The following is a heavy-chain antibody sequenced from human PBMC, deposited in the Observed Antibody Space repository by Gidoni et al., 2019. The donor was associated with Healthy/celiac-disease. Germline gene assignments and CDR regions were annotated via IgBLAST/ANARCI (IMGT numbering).Heavy chain of an antibody. V-gene: IGHV3-23*01. CDR3: AKDHNYDSSGGMGY. CDR2: ISGSGGST. Sequence: EVQLLESGGGLVQPGGSLRLSCAASGFTFSSYAMSWVRQAPGKGVEWVSAISGSGGSTYYADSVKGRFTISRDNSKNTLYLQMNSLRAEDTAVYYCAKDHNYDSSGGMGYWGQGTLVTVSS. J-gene: IGHJ4*02. CDR1: GFTFSSYA. D-gene: IGHD3-22*01.